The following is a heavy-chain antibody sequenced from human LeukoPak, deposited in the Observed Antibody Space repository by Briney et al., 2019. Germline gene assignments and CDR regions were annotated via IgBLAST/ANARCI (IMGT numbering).Heavy chain of an antibody. Sequence: PSETLSLTCAVYGGSFSGYYWSWIRQPPGKGLEWIGEINHSGSTNFNPSLKCRVTISVDTSKNQFSLKLSSVTAADTAVYYCARGGIVGATYDYWGQGTLVTVSS. J-gene: IGHJ4*02. D-gene: IGHD1-26*01. CDR2: INHSGST. CDR1: GGSFSGYY. CDR3: ARGGIVGATYDY. V-gene: IGHV4-34*01.